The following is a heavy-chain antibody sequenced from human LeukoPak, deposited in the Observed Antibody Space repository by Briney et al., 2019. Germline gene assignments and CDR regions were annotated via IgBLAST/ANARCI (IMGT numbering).Heavy chain of an antibody. CDR2: IYYSGST. CDR3: ARVMVRGVPVGLDY. J-gene: IGHJ4*02. CDR1: GFTFSSYG. D-gene: IGHD3-10*01. V-gene: IGHV4-39*07. Sequence: GSLRLSCAASGFTFSSYGMSWVRQPPGKGLEWIGSIYYSGSTYSNPSLKSRVTISVDTSKNQFSLKLSSVTAADTAVYYCARVMVRGVPVGLDYWGQGTLVTVSS.